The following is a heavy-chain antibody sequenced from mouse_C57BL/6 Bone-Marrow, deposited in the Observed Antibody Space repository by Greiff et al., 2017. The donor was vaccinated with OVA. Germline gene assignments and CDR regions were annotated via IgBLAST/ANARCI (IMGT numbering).Heavy chain of an antibody. CDR1: GYTFTSYW. CDR3: ATHPLYYYGSSLYYYAMDY. Sequence: QVQLQQSGAELAKPGASVKLSCKASGYTFTSYWMHWVKQRPGQGLEWIGYINPSSGYTKYNQKFKDKATLTADKSSSTAYMQLSSLTYEDSAVYYCATHPLYYYGSSLYYYAMDYWGQGTSVTVSS. V-gene: IGHV1-7*01. J-gene: IGHJ4*01. D-gene: IGHD1-1*01. CDR2: INPSSGYT.